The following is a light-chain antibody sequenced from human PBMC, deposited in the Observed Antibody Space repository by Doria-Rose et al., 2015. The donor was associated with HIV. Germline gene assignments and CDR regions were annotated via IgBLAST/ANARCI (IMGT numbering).Light chain of an antibody. J-gene: IGKJ1*01. CDR3: YQYGTSWT. CDR2: DGS. CDR1: QSFSSTY. V-gene: IGKV3-20*01. Sequence: EIVMTQSPGTLSLSPGERATLSCRASQSFSSTYLAWYQQKPGQAPSLLIYDGSTRATGIPDRFSASGSGTDFTLTINRLEPEDFALYYCYQYGTSWTFGQGTK.